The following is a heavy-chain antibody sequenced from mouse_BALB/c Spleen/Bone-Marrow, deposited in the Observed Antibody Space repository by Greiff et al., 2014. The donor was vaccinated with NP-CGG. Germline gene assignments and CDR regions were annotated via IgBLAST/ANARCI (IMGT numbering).Heavy chain of an antibody. CDR1: GYNFTSYD. CDR2: FYPGDGST. Sequence: QVKLQQSGPEVVKPGALVKLSCKASGYNFTSYDINWVKQRPGQGLEWIGWFYPGDGSTKYNEKFRGKATLTADKSSSTAYMQLSSLTSENSAVYFCARGCYNISLYALDYWGQGTSVTVSS. V-gene: IGHV1S56*01. CDR3: ARGCYNISLYALDY. D-gene: IGHD6-1*01. J-gene: IGHJ4*01.